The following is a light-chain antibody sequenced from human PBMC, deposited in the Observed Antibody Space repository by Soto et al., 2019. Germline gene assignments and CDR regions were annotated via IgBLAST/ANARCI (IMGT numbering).Light chain of an antibody. CDR3: CSYTDSSTRDVV. CDR2: EVS. Sequence: QSALTQPASVSGSPGQSITISCTGTSSDVGGYDYVSWYQQYPGKAPKLMIYEVSNRPSGVSNRFSGSKSGNTASLTISGLQAEDEAEYYCCSYTDSSTRDVVFGGGTKLTVL. V-gene: IGLV2-14*01. J-gene: IGLJ2*01. CDR1: SSDVGGYDY.